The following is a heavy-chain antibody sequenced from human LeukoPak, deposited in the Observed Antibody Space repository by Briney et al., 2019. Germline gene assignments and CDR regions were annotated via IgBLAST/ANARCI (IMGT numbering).Heavy chain of an antibody. V-gene: IGHV1-69*13. D-gene: IGHD1-26*01. Sequence: ASVKVSCKASGGTFSSYAISWVRQAPGQGLEWMGGIVPIFGTANYAQKFQGRVTITADESTSTAYMELSSLRSEDTAVYYCARDQGGSYRHFDYWGQGTLVTVSS. CDR2: IVPIFGTA. CDR3: ARDQGGSYRHFDY. CDR1: GGTFSSYA. J-gene: IGHJ4*02.